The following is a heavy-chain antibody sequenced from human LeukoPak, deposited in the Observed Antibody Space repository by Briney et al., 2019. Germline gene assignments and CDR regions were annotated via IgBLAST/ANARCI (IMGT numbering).Heavy chain of an antibody. D-gene: IGHD3-22*01. CDR2: IRYDGSNK. CDR3: AKRVVITTTDYYYYYMDV. CDR1: GFSFSDYG. V-gene: IGHV3-30*02. J-gene: IGHJ6*03. Sequence: GGSLRLSCAAPGFSFSDYGMHWVRQAPGKGLEWVAFIRYDGSNKYYADSVKGRFTISRDNSENTLYLQMNSLRAEDTAVYYCAKRVVITTTDYYYYYMDVWGKGTTVTVSS.